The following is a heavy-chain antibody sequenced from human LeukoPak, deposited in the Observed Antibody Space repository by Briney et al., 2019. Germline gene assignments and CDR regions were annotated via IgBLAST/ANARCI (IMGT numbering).Heavy chain of an antibody. D-gene: IGHD3-3*01. CDR2: INSDGSST. V-gene: IGHV3-74*01. CDR3: AKDVRFLEWSLDS. J-gene: IGHJ4*02. CDR1: GFTFSSHW. Sequence: PGGSLRLSCAASGFTFSSHWMHWVRQAPGKGLVWVSRINSDGSSTSYADSVKGRFSISRDNSKNTMYLRMNSLKTEDTGVYHCAKDVRFLEWSLDSWGQGTQVIVSS.